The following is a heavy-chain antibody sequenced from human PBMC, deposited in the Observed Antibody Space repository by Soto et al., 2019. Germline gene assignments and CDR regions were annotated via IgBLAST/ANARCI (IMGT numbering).Heavy chain of an antibody. Sequence: ASVKVSCKASGGTFSSYAISWVRQAPGQGLEWMGGIIPIFGTANYAQKFQGRVTITADESTSTAYMELSSLRSEDTAVYYCARGDSGYDLVVRDYYCYGMDVWGQGTTVTVSS. D-gene: IGHD5-12*01. CDR2: IIPIFGTA. V-gene: IGHV1-69*13. J-gene: IGHJ6*02. CDR1: GGTFSSYA. CDR3: ARGDSGYDLVVRDYYCYGMDV.